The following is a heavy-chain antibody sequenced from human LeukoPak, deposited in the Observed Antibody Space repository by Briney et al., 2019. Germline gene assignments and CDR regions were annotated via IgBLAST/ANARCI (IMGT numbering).Heavy chain of an antibody. CDR2: ISYDGSNK. J-gene: IGHJ4*02. CDR3: AKGHDYGGNSVDY. D-gene: IGHD4-23*01. CDR1: GLTFSSYG. Sequence: GRSLRLSCAASGLTFSSYGMHWVRQAPGKGLEWVAVISYDGSNKYYADSVKGRFTISRDNSKNTLYLQMNSLRAEDTAVYYCAKGHDYGGNSVDYWGQGTLVTVSS. V-gene: IGHV3-30*18.